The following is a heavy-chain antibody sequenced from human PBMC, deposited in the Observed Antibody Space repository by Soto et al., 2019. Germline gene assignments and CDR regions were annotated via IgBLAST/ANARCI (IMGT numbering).Heavy chain of an antibody. CDR2: MYTSGNT. CDR3: ARMYNSGYYRPEGDYYFYGLDV. J-gene: IGHJ6*02. Sequence: QVQLQESGPGLVKPSETLSVTCSVSGASIRDYYWSWIRQPAGKGLEWIGRMYTSGNTKYNPSLKSRLPMSTATSVNQFSLTLRSVTAADTAIYFCARMYNSGYYRPEGDYYFYGLDVWGQGTTVTVSS. D-gene: IGHD6-19*01. V-gene: IGHV4-4*07. CDR1: GASIRDYY.